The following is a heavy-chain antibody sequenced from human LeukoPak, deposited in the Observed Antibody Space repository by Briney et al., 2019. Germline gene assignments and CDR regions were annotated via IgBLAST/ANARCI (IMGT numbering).Heavy chain of an antibody. V-gene: IGHV3-48*01. J-gene: IGHJ6*02. CDR1: GFTFSSYS. D-gene: IGHD1-26*01. Sequence: GGSLRLSCAASGFTFSSYSMNWVRQAPGKGLEWVSYVSSSSTTIYYADSVKGRFTISRDNAKNSLYLQMNSLRAEDTAVYYCARDLGGSYLGYGMDVWDQGTTVTVSS. CDR3: ARDLGGSYLGYGMDV. CDR2: VSSSSTTI.